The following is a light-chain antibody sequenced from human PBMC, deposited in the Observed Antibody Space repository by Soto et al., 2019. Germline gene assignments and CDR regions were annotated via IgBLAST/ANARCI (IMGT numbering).Light chain of an antibody. V-gene: IGLV2-23*01. CDR3: CSYAGTSIFYV. J-gene: IGLJ1*01. CDR1: SSDVGSYNL. CDR2: EGS. Sequence: QSALTQPASVSGSPGQSITISCTGTSSDVGSYNLVSWYQQHPGKAPKLMIYEGSKRPSGVSDRFSGSKSGNTASLTVSGLQADDEADYYCCSYAGTSIFYVFGSGTKLTVL.